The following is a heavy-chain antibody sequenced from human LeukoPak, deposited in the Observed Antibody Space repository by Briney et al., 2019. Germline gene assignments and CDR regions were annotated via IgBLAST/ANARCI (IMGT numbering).Heavy chain of an antibody. Sequence: GGSLRLSCAASGFTFSDDYMTWIRQVPGKGLESIAYIGGSGSDTNYADSVRGRFTISRDNARSSLFLQMNSLTAEDSAVYFCVRHARTAAFWGQGALVTVSS. D-gene: IGHD2-15*01. CDR2: IGGSGSDT. V-gene: IGHV3-11*06. CDR3: VRHARTAAF. CDR1: GFTFSDDY. J-gene: IGHJ4*02.